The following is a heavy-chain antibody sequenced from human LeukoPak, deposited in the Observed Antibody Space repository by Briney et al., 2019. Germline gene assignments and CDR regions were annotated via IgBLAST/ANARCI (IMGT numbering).Heavy chain of an antibody. CDR2: IIPILGIA. J-gene: IGHJ4*02. V-gene: IGHV1-69*04. Sequence: SVKVSCKASGGTFSSYAISWVRQAPGQGLEWMGRIIPILGIANYAQKFQGRVTITADKSTSTAYMELSSLRSEDTAVYYCARDLDGYNPTFDYWGQGTLVTVSS. CDR1: GGTFSSYA. D-gene: IGHD5-24*01. CDR3: ARDLDGYNPTFDY.